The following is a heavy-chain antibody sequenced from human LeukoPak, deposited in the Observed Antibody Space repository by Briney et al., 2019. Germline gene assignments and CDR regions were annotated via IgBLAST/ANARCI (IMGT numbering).Heavy chain of an antibody. CDR2: INPNSGGT. V-gene: IGHV1-2*02. Sequence: GASVKVSCKASGYTFTGYYMHWVRQAPGQGLEWMGWINPNSGGTNYAQKFQGRVTMTRDTSISTAYMELSRLRSDDTAVYYCARAGYFDYGDYYYMDVWGKGTTVTISS. D-gene: IGHD3-9*01. J-gene: IGHJ6*03. CDR3: ARAGYFDYGDYYYMDV. CDR1: GYTFTGYY.